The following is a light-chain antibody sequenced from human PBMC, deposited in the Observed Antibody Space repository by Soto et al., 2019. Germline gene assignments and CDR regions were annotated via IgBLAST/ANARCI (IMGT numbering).Light chain of an antibody. CDR2: EVS. Sequence: QSALTQPASVSGSPGQSITISCTGTNSDVGAYNYVSWYLQLPGKAPKLMIYEVSHRPSGVSNRFSGSKSGNTASLTISGLQAEDEADYYCQAYDYSLTASVFGGGTQLTVL. CDR3: QAYDYSLTASV. J-gene: IGLJ3*02. V-gene: IGLV2-14*01. CDR1: NSDVGAYNY.